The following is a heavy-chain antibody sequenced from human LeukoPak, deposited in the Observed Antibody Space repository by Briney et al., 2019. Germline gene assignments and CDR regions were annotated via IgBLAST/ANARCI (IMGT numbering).Heavy chain of an antibody. CDR2: IYYSGST. V-gene: IGHV4-30-4*07. J-gene: IGHJ3*02. D-gene: IGHD5-24*01. CDR1: GGSISSGGYS. CDR3: ARGNYLDAFDI. Sequence: PSETLSLTCAVSGGSISSGGYSWSWIRQPPGKGLEWIGYIYYSGSTYYNPSLKSRVTISVDTSKNQFSLKLSSVTAADTAVYYCARGNYLDAFDIWGQGTMVTVSS.